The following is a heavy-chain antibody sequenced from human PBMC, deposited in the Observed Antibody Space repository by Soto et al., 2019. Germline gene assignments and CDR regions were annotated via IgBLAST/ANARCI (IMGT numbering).Heavy chain of an antibody. CDR2: IGESGTPT. Sequence: GGSLRLSFAASGVTFDNYGMKWVRQAPGKGLEWVSLIGESGTPTYYADSVKGRFTISRDNSGNTLFLEMYSLRAEDTAVYYCARYIPGVRYYGMDVWGQGTTVTVSS. CDR1: GVTFDNYG. V-gene: IGHV3-23*01. CDR3: ARYIPGVRYYGMDV. J-gene: IGHJ6*02. D-gene: IGHD2-2*01.